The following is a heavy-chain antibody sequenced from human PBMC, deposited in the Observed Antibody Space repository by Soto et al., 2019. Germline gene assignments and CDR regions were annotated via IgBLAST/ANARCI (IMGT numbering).Heavy chain of an antibody. J-gene: IGHJ6*02. V-gene: IGHV3-33*01. D-gene: IGHD3-9*01. Sequence: GGSLRLSCAASGFTFSSYGMHWVRQAPGKGLEWVAVIWYDGSNKYYADSVKGRFTISRDNSKNTLYLQMNSLRAEDTAVYYCARGGGYYDILTGYSAVWNVWGQGTTVTVSS. CDR1: GFTFSSYG. CDR3: ARGGGYYDILTGYSAVWNV. CDR2: IWYDGSNK.